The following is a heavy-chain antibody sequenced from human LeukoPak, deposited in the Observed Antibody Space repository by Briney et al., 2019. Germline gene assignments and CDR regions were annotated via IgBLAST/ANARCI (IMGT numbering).Heavy chain of an antibody. CDR1: GDSVSSNTAA. V-gene: IGHV6-1*01. CDR3: TSGLSGGFDL. CDR2: TYCRSKWYH. Sequence: SQTLSLTCDISGDSVSSNTAAWNWIRQSPSRGLEWLGRTYCRSKWYHDYAVPMKSRITINADTSKNQFSLQVNSVTPEDTAVYFCTSGLSGGFDLWGRGTLVTVSS. J-gene: IGHJ2*01. D-gene: IGHD2-15*01.